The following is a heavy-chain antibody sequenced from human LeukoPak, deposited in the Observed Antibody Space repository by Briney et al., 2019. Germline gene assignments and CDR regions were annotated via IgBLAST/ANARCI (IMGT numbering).Heavy chain of an antibody. Sequence: SETLSLTCTVSGASISSYYWNWIRQSPGKGLEWIGFIYYVGSTHYSPSLTSRVTMSVDTSKNQISLRLSSVSAADTAIYYCARRNYDFWSDYGLDVWGQGTPVTVSS. CDR3: ARRNYDFWSDYGLDV. V-gene: IGHV4-59*01. CDR2: IYYVGST. CDR1: GASISSYY. D-gene: IGHD3-3*01. J-gene: IGHJ6*02.